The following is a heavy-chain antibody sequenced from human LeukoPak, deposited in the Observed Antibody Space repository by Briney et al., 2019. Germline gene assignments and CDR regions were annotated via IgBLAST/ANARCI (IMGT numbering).Heavy chain of an antibody. CDR1: GFTFSSYS. Sequence: GGSLRLSCAASGFTFSSYSMNWVRQAPGKGLEWVSSISGTSTYIYYADSVKGRFTISRDNAKNSLYLQMNSLRAEDTAVYYCARIHIAVAGITDYWGQGTLVTVSS. V-gene: IGHV3-21*01. J-gene: IGHJ4*02. CDR3: ARIHIAVAGITDY. CDR2: ISGTSTYI. D-gene: IGHD6-19*01.